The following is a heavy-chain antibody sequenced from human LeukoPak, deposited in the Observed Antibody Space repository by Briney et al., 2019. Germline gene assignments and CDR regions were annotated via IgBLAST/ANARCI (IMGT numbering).Heavy chain of an antibody. V-gene: IGHV3-64*04. D-gene: IGHD3-16*01. Sequence: GGSLRLSCSASGFTFSNFVMHWVRHVPGKGLEYVAIINDNGYNTDYAGSVKGRFTVARDNSKNTLYLQMNSLRAEDTAVYYCAREVGGSAFDIWGQGTMVTVSS. CDR3: AREVGGSAFDI. CDR1: GFTFSNFV. J-gene: IGHJ3*02. CDR2: INDNGYNT.